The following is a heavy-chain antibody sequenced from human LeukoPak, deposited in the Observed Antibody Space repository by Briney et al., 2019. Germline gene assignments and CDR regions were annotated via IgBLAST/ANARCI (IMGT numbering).Heavy chain of an antibody. V-gene: IGHV4-4*07. CDR1: GSSISTYY. CDR2: IFSSGNT. D-gene: IGHD3-3*01. CDR3: ARDFSLYFDS. Sequence: SETLSLTCTVSGSSISTYYRNWIRQPAGKGLEWIGRIFSSGNTNYNPSLKSRVTMSVDTAKNQFSLKLSSVTAADTAVYYCARDFSLYFDSWGQGTLVTVSS. J-gene: IGHJ4*02.